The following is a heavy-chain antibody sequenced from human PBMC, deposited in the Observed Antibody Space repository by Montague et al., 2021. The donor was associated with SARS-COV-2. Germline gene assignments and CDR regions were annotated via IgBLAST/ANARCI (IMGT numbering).Heavy chain of an antibody. D-gene: IGHD3-22*01. V-gene: IGHV3-23*03. CDR2: IYSGGSST. Sequence: SLRLSCAASGFTFNSYAMSWVRQAPGKGLEWVSIIYSGGSSTYYADSVKGRFTISRDNSKNTLYLRMNSMIAEDTAIYYCAKTHRYYNRNFDYWGQGTLVTVSS. CDR3: AKTHRYYNRNFDY. J-gene: IGHJ4*02. CDR1: GFTFNSYA.